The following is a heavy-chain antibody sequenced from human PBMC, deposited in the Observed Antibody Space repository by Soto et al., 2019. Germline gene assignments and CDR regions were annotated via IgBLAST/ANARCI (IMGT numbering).Heavy chain of an antibody. CDR3: ARDLYSSSWSTVYYYYGMDV. D-gene: IGHD6-13*01. J-gene: IGHJ6*02. V-gene: IGHV1-18*04. Sequence: GASVKVSCKASGYTFTSYGISWVRQAPGQGLEWMGWISAYNGNTNYAQKLQGRVTMTTDTSTSTAYMELRSLRSDDTAVYYCARDLYSSSWSTVYYYYGMDVWGQGTTVTVSS. CDR2: ISAYNGNT. CDR1: GYTFTSYG.